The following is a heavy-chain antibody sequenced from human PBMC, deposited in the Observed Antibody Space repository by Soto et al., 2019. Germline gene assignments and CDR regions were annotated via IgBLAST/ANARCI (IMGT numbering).Heavy chain of an antibody. Sequence: VQLVESGGGVVQPGRSLRLSCAASGFTFSDYAMHWVRQAPGKGLEWVAVVSHDGRNTHYADSVKGRFTSSRYSSKNTVSPEKTSLRAEDTAVYYCAKGGRQWLVTSDFNYWGQGALVTVSS. CDR2: VSHDGRNT. V-gene: IGHV3-30*18. D-gene: IGHD6-19*01. J-gene: IGHJ4*02. CDR3: AKGGRQWLVTSDFNY. CDR1: GFTFSDYA.